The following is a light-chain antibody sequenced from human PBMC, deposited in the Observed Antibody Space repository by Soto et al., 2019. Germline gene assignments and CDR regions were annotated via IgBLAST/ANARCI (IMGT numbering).Light chain of an antibody. J-gene: IGKJ2*01. CDR2: GAS. Sequence: EIVMTQSPATLSVSPGEGATLSCRASQSVSHNLAWYQQKPGQAPRLLIYGASTRATGIPTRFSGSGSGTDFTLTISRLEPEDFAVYYCQHYGTSLYTFGQGTKLEIK. V-gene: IGKV3-15*01. CDR3: QHYGTSLYT. CDR1: QSVSHN.